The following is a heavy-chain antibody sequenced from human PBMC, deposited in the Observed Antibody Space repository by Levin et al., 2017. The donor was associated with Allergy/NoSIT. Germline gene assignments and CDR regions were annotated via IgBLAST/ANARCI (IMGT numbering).Heavy chain of an antibody. CDR1: GFTVSSHY. CDR3: ARDAFDI. Sequence: GGSLRLSFAVSGFTVSSHYMSWVRQATGKGLEWVSVTYSGGSIYYADSVKGRFTMSRDNYKNTLYLQMNSLRAEDTAVYYCARDAFDIWGQGTMVTVSS. V-gene: IGHV3-53*01. CDR2: TYSGGSI. J-gene: IGHJ3*02.